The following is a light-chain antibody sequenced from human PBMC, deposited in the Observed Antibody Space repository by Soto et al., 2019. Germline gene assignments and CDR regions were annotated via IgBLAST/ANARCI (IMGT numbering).Light chain of an antibody. V-gene: IGLV1-40*01. J-gene: IGLJ1*01. CDR1: SSNIGAVYD. Sequence: QSVLTQPPSVSGAPGQRVTISCTGSSSNIGAVYDLYWYQRLPGAAPKLLVYDNTSRPSGVPDRFSGSKSGTSASLAITGLQAEDEADYYCQSYDSSLSGSRVFGTGTKLTVL. CDR2: DNT. CDR3: QSYDSSLSGSRV.